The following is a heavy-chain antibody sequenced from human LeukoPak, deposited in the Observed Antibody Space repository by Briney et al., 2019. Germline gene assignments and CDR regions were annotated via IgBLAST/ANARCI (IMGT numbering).Heavy chain of an antibody. CDR2: IYYSGST. Sequence: SETLSLTCTVSGGSVSSGSSYWSWIRQPPGKGLEWIGYIYYSGSTNYNPSLKSRVTISVDTSKNQFSLKLSSVTAADTAVYYCATGAAYFDYWGQGTLVTVSS. CDR1: GGSVSSGSSY. D-gene: IGHD6-25*01. CDR3: ATGAAYFDY. J-gene: IGHJ4*02. V-gene: IGHV4-61*01.